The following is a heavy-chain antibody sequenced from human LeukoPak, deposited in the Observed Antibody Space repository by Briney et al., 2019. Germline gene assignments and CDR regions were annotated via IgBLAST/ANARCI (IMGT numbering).Heavy chain of an antibody. CDR2: ISGSGGST. J-gene: IGHJ3*02. D-gene: IGHD2-2*01. CDR3: ARVGYCSSTSCYHAFDI. CDR1: GFTFSSYA. V-gene: IGHV3-23*01. Sequence: GGSLRLSCAASGFTFSSYAMSWVRQAPGKGLEWVSAISGSGGSTYYADSVKGRFTISRDNSKNTLYLQMNSLRAEDTAVYYCARVGYCSSTSCYHAFDIWGQGTMVTVSS.